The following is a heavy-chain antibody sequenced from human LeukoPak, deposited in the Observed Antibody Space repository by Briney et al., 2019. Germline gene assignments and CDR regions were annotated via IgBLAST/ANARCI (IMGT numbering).Heavy chain of an antibody. CDR2: FDPEDGET. V-gene: IGHV1-24*01. J-gene: IGHJ6*03. CDR3: ATDRKDIVVVPADFRYYYYMDV. D-gene: IGHD2-2*01. CDR1: GYTLTELS. Sequence: ASVKVSCKVSGYTLTELSMHWVRQAPGKGLEWMGGFDPEDGETIYAQKFQGRVTMTEDTSTDTAYMELSSLRSEDTAVYYCATDRKDIVVVPADFRYYYYMDVWGKGTTVTVSS.